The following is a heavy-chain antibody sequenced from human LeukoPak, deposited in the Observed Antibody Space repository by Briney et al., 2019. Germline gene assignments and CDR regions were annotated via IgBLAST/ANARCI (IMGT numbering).Heavy chain of an antibody. Sequence: GGSLRLSCAASGFTFSSYSMNWVRQAPGKGLEWVSSISSSSSYIYYADSVKGRFTISRDNAKNSLYLQMNSLRAEDTAVYYCARHVRYYDILTGYYNSPIDYWGQGTLVTVSS. CDR3: ARHVRYYDILTGYYNSPIDY. V-gene: IGHV3-21*01. CDR1: GFTFSSYS. J-gene: IGHJ4*02. CDR2: ISSSSSYI. D-gene: IGHD3-9*01.